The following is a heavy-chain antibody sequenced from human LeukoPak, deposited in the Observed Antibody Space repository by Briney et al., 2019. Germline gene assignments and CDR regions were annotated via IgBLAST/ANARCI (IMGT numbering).Heavy chain of an antibody. CDR1: GFTFSTYR. CDR2: IKQDGSEK. J-gene: IGHJ4*02. CDR3: AKDWGQRGVGASLGH. Sequence: GGSLRLSCAASGFTFSTYRMSWVRQAPGKGLEWVANIKQDGSEKHYVDSVKGRFTISRDNSKNAVDLQLNSLRDEDTAVYYCAKDWGQRGVGASLGHWGQGTLVIVSS. D-gene: IGHD1-26*01. V-gene: IGHV3-7*01.